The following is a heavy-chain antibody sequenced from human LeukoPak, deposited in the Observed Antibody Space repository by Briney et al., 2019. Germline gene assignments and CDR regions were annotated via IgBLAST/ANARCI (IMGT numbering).Heavy chain of an antibody. CDR3: ANGGDAEYCSGNSCSGYYFYMNV. CDR2: VSGSGANS. CDR1: GFNFNIYA. J-gene: IGHJ6*03. D-gene: IGHD2-15*01. Sequence: GGSPRLSCAASGFNFNIYAMRLVRQAPGKGLQWVSTVSGSGANSHYADSVKGRFTISRDNSKNTLYLQMTSLRAEDRAVYDSANGGDAEYCSGNSCSGYYFYMNVWGKGTTVTVSS. V-gene: IGHV3-23*01.